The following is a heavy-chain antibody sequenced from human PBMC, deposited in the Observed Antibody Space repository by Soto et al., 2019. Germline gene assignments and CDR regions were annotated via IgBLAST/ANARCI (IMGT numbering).Heavy chain of an antibody. CDR3: VKKSCSHTRCYTGWFFDL. Sequence: EVQLVQSGGGLAHPGGSLRLSCEASGFIFEDYDMHWVRQPPGKGLQWVSGISWNSGDKDYGDSVKGRFTISRDNAKNSLDLRMSSLRVEDTATYYCVKKSCSHTRCYTGWFFDLWGRGTLVTVSS. D-gene: IGHD2-15*01. J-gene: IGHJ2*01. CDR1: GFIFEDYD. CDR2: ISWNSGDK. V-gene: IGHV3-9*01.